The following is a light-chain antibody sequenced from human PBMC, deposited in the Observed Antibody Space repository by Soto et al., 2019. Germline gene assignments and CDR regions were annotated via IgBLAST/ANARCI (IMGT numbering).Light chain of an antibody. Sequence: QTVVTQEPSFSVSPGGTVTLTCGLSSGSVSTSYYPSRYQQTPGQAPRTLIYNTNTRSSGVPDRFSGSILGNKAALTVTGAHADDESDYYCVLYMGGGISVFGGGTKVTVL. CDR1: SGSVSTSYY. CDR3: VLYMGGGISV. J-gene: IGLJ3*02. CDR2: NTN. V-gene: IGLV8-61*01.